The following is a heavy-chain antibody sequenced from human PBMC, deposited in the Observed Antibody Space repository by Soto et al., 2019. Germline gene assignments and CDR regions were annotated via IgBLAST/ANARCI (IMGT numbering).Heavy chain of an antibody. Sequence: QVQVVESGGGVVQPGMSLRLSCAASEFTLSIYVMHWVRQAPGKGLEWVAVISYDGRQKYYADSVKGRFTISRDTSMNTLYLQMNSLRADDTAAYSCARAGLYGSGRYKAFDTWGQVTMVTVSS. J-gene: IGHJ3*02. V-gene: IGHV3-30*04. CDR1: EFTLSIYV. CDR2: ISYDGRQK. D-gene: IGHD3-10*01. CDR3: ARAGLYGSGRYKAFDT.